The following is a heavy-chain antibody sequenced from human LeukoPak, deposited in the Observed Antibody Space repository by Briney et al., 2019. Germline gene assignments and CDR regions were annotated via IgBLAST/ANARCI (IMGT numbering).Heavy chain of an antibody. J-gene: IGHJ2*01. CDR1: GGSIRSYY. Sequence: SETLSLTCTVSGGSIRSYYWSWIRQPPGKGLEWIGYIYYSGSTNYNPSLKSRVTISVDTSKNQFSLKLSSVTAADTAVYYCARDPSVGYFDLWGRGTLVTVSS. CDR3: ARDPSVGYFDL. V-gene: IGHV4-59*01. D-gene: IGHD6-6*01. CDR2: IYYSGST.